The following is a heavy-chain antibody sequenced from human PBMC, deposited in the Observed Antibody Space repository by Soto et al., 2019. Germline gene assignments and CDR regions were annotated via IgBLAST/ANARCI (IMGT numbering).Heavy chain of an antibody. CDR1: GGSISSGGYY. CDR2: IYYSGST. Sequence: SETLSLTCTVSGGSISSGGYYWSWIRQHPGKGLEWIGYIYYSGSTYYNPSLKSRVTISVDTSKNQFSLKLSSVTAADTAVYYCASQSAASHRLSWFDPWGQGTLVTVS. D-gene: IGHD6-25*01. V-gene: IGHV4-31*03. J-gene: IGHJ5*02. CDR3: ASQSAASHRLSWFDP.